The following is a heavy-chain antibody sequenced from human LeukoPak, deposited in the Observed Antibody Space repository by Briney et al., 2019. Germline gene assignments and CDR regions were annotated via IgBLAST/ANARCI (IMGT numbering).Heavy chain of an antibody. CDR2: ISWNSGSI. D-gene: IGHD4-17*01. V-gene: IGHV3-9*03. Sequence: GGSLRLSCAASGFTFDDYAMRWVRQAPGKGLEWASGISWNSGSIGYADSVKGRFTISRDNAKNSLYLQMNSLRAEDMALYYCAKLPTNYGDYEDYWGQGTLVTVSS. J-gene: IGHJ4*02. CDR1: GFTFDDYA. CDR3: AKLPTNYGDYEDY.